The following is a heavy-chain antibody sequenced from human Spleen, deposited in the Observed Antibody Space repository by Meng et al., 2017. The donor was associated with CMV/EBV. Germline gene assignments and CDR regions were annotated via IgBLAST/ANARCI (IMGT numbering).Heavy chain of an antibody. Sequence: GGSLRLSCQGSGYTFSTSWIGWVRQMPGKDLEWLAIIYPSNSDTRYSPSFQGRVTISADTSIRTAYLQWSSLKATDTAMYYCARHTGSVFDSWGHGTLVTVSS. CDR2: IYPSNSDT. CDR3: ARHTGSVFDS. J-gene: IGHJ4*01. V-gene: IGHV5-51*01. CDR1: GYTFSTSW. D-gene: IGHD6-19*01.